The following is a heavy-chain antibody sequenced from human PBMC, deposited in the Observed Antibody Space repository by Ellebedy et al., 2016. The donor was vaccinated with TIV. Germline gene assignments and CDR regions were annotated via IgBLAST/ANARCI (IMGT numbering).Heavy chain of an antibody. CDR3: ARVGGIAAREALDY. Sequence: AASVKVSCKASGGTFSSYAISWVRQAPGQGLEWMGWISAYNGNTNYAQKLQGRVTMTTDTSTSTAYMELRSLRSDDTAVYYCARVGGIAAREALDYWGQGTLVTVSS. J-gene: IGHJ4*02. CDR1: GGTFSSYA. D-gene: IGHD6-6*01. CDR2: ISAYNGNT. V-gene: IGHV1-18*01.